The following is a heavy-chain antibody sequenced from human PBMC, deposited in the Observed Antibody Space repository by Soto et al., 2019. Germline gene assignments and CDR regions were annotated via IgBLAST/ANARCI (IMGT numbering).Heavy chain of an antibody. CDR2: ISAYNGNT. CDR1: GYTFTSYG. CDR3: ARTGLVVAATQANFDY. D-gene: IGHD2-15*01. V-gene: IGHV1-18*01. J-gene: IGHJ4*02. Sequence: GASVKVSCKASGYTFTSYGISWVRQAPGQGLEWMGWISAYNGNTNYAQRLQGRVTMTTDTSTSTAYMELRSLRSDDTAVYYCARTGLVVAATQANFDYWGQGTLVTVSS.